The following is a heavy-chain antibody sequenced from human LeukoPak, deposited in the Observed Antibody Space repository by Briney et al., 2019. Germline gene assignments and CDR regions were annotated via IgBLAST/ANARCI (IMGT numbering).Heavy chain of an antibody. CDR2: IRYDGSNK. CDR1: GFTFSSYG. J-gene: IGHJ4*02. V-gene: IGHV3-30*02. CDR3: AKDRAAFGLLWFGELGDY. D-gene: IGHD3-10*01. Sequence: PGGSLRLSCAASGFTFSSYGMHWVRQAPGKGLEWVAFIRYDGSNKYYADSVKGRFTISRDNSKNTLYLQMNSLRAEDTAVYYCAKDRAAFGLLWFGELGDYWGQGTLVTVSS.